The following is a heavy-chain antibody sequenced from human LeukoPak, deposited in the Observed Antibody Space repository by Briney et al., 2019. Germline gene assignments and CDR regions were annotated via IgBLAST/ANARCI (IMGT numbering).Heavy chain of an antibody. J-gene: IGHJ4*02. CDR1: GYTFTSCD. CDR2: MNPNSGNT. Sequence: ASVKVSCKASGYTFTSCDINWVRQATGEGLEWMGWMNPNSGNTGYGQSFQGRITMTRDISIGTAYMELSNLTSEDTAIYYRTRGSSGRRDNWGQGTLVTVSA. D-gene: IGHD6-19*01. CDR3: TRGSSGRRDN. V-gene: IGHV1-8*01.